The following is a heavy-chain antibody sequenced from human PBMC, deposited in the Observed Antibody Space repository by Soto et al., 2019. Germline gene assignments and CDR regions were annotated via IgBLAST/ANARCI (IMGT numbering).Heavy chain of an antibody. J-gene: IGHJ5*02. CDR1: GGSFSSYA. CDR3: ARDGGPSSGYYPYWFDP. V-gene: IGHV1-69*12. D-gene: IGHD3-22*01. Sequence: QVQLVQSGAEVKKPGSSVKVSCKASGGSFSSYAISWVRQAPGQGLEWMGEIIPIFGTANYAQKFEGRVTITADESTSTDYMELSRMRSEATAVYYCARDGGPSSGYYPYWFDPWGQGTLVTVS. CDR2: IIPIFGTA.